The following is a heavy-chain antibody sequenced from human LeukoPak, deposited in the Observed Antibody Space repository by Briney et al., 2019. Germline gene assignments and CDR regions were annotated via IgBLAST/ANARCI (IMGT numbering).Heavy chain of an antibody. CDR1: GYTFTNYY. CDR3: ARAGYDSSGYYSY. Sequence: ASVRVSCKASGYTFTNYYMHWMRQAPGQGLEWMGIINPSGGSTSYAQKFQGRVTMTRDTSTSTVYMELSSLRSDDTAVYYCARAGYDSSGYYSYWGQGTLVTVSS. J-gene: IGHJ4*02. CDR2: INPSGGST. D-gene: IGHD3-22*01. V-gene: IGHV1-46*01.